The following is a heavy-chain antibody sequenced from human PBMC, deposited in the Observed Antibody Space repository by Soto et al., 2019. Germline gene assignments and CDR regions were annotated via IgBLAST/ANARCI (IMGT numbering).Heavy chain of an antibody. CDR3: GVFGVIREGFDP. D-gene: IGHD3-3*01. Sequence: QVHLVESGGGVVQPGRSLRLSCAASGFTFNTYGMHWVRQAPGKGLEWVTAISQDGDNKYYADSVKGRFTVSRDNSKSIVFLQMNGLRAEDTAVDYCGVFGVIREGFDPWGQGTLVTVS. CDR2: ISQDGDNK. J-gene: IGHJ5*02. V-gene: IGHV3-30*03. CDR1: GFTFNTYG.